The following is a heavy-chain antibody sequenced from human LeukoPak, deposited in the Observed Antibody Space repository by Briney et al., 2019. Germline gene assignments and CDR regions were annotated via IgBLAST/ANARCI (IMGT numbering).Heavy chain of an antibody. CDR1: GFTFSSYG. V-gene: IGHV3-33*01. J-gene: IGHJ6*03. D-gene: IGHD5-24*01. Sequence: PGRSLRLSCAASGFTFSSYGMHWVRQAPGKGLEWVAVIWYDGSNKYYADSVKGRFTISRDNSKNTLYLQMNSLRAEDTAAYYCASLGYNEANSVSYYYMDVWGKGTTVTVSS. CDR3: ASLGYNEANSVSYYYMDV. CDR2: IWYDGSNK.